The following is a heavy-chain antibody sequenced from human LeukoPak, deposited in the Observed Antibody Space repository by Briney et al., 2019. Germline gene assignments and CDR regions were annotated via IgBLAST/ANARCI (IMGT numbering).Heavy chain of an antibody. CDR1: GYTFTDYY. J-gene: IGHJ4*02. CDR3: ARSEWLDY. V-gene: IGHV1-2*06. D-gene: IGHD3-9*01. CDR2: INPNSGGT. Sequence: ASVKVSCTASGYTFTDYYMHWVRQAPGQGLEWMGRINPNSGGTNYAQKFQGRVTMTRDTSISTAYMELSSLRSEDTAVYYCARSEWLDYWGQGTLVTVSS.